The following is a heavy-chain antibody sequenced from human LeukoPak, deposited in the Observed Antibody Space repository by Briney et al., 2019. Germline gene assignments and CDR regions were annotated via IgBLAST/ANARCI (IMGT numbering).Heavy chain of an antibody. D-gene: IGHD3-10*01. CDR1: GFTFSSYW. CDR2: IKQDGSEK. V-gene: IGHV3-7*03. J-gene: IGHJ6*02. CDR3: AGEGYGSGSYYPPFYYYYGMDV. Sequence: GSLRLSCAASGFTFSSYWMSWVRQAPGKGLEWVANIKQDGSEKYYVDSVKGRFTISRDNAKNSLYLQMNSLRAEDTAVYYRAGEGYGSGSYYPPFYYYYGMDVWGQGTTVTVSS.